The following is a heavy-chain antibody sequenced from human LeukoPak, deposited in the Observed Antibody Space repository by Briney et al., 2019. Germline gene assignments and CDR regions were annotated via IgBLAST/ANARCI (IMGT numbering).Heavy chain of an antibody. CDR3: ARGFGRSGYCTY. J-gene: IGHJ4*02. D-gene: IGHD3-22*01. CDR2: IYYSGST. CDR1: GYSINNGYN. Sequence: SETLSLTCSVSGYSINNGYNWGWVRQPPGKGLEWIGSIYYSGSTYYNPSLKSRVTISVDTSKNQFSLKLSSVTAADTAVYYCARGFGRSGYCTYWGQGTLVTVSS. V-gene: IGHV4-38-2*02.